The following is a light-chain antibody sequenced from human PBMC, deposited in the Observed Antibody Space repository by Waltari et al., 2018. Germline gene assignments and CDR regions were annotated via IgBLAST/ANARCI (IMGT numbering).Light chain of an antibody. CDR1: SSNIGDNY. V-gene: IGLV1-47*01. Sequence: QSVLTQLPSASGTYGQGVTISGSGSSSNIGDNYVNWYQQSPGPAPRLLIHRNNQRPSGVPDRFSGSKSGTSAFLVISGLRSEDEADYHCAAWDDSLSGWVFGGGTKVTVL. CDR3: AAWDDSLSGWV. J-gene: IGLJ3*02. CDR2: RNN.